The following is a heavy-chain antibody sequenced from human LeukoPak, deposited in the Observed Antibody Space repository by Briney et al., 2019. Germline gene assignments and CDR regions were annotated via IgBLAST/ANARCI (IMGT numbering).Heavy chain of an antibody. V-gene: IGHV3-48*03. CDR3: ARSGKDDYISWYFDL. J-gene: IGHJ2*01. Sequence: VGSLRLSCAASGFTFSSYEMNWVRQAPGKGLEWVSYIPSSGSTIYYADSVKGRFTISRDNAKNSLYLPMNSLRAEDTAVYYCARSGKDDYISWYFDLWGRGTLVTVSS. CDR2: IPSSGSTI. CDR1: GFTFSSYE. D-gene: IGHD4-11*01.